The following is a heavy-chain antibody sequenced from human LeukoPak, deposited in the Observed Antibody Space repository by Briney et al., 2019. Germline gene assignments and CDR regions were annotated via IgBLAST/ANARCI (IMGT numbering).Heavy chain of an antibody. J-gene: IGHJ5*02. CDR3: ARDPYYCSSTSCYAGWFDP. D-gene: IGHD2-2*01. V-gene: IGHV3-74*01. CDR2: INSDGSST. Sequence: GGSLRLSCAASGFTFSSYWMHWVRQAPGKGLVWVSRINSDGSSTSYADSVKGRFTISRDNAKNTLYLQMNSLRAEGTAVYYCARDPYYCSSTSCYAGWFDPWGQGTLVTVSS. CDR1: GFTFSSYW.